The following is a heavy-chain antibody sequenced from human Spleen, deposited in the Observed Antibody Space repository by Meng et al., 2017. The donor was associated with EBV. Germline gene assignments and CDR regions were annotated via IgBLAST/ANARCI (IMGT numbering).Heavy chain of an antibody. D-gene: IGHD3-9*01. J-gene: IGHJ4*01. CDR1: GGSVSSDNYF. V-gene: IGHV4-39*07. CDR2: VHYSGST. CDR3: ARAFVLTGVPLGFDH. Sequence: QVQLQESGPGLVKPSXXLSLTCXVSGGSVSSDNYFWSWIRQPPGRGLEWIGSVHYSGSTYYSPSLKSRITVSVDTSKNQFSLRLSSVTAADTAMYYCARAFVLTGVPLGFDHWGQGTLVTVSS.